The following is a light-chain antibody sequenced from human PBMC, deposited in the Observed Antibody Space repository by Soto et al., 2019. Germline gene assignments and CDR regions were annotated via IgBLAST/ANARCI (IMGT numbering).Light chain of an antibody. CDR2: QDS. Sequence: SYELTQPPSGSVSAGQTASITCSGDKLGDKYACWYQQKPGQSPVLVIYQDSKRPSGIPERFSGSNSGNTATLTISGTQAMDEADYYCQAWDSSTSDVFGTGTKLTVL. CDR3: QAWDSSTSDV. V-gene: IGLV3-1*01. CDR1: KLGDKY. J-gene: IGLJ1*01.